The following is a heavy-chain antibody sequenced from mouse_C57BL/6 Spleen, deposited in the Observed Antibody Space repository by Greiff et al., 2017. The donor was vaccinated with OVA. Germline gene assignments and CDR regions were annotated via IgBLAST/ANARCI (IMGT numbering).Heavy chain of an antibody. CDR3: ARPKDSSGYLDY. CDR2: IYPGSGST. D-gene: IGHD3-2*02. Sequence: QQRPGQGLEWIGDIYPGSGSTNYNEKFKSKATLTVDTSSSTAYMQLSSLTSEDSAVYYCARPKDSSGYLDYWGQGTTLTVSS. J-gene: IGHJ2*01. V-gene: IGHV1-55*01.